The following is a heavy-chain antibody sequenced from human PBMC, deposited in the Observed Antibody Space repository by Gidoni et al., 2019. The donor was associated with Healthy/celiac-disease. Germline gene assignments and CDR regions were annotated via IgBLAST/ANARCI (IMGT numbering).Heavy chain of an antibody. CDR1: GCSISSSSYY. Sequence: QRQLQESGPGLGKHSETLSTTCTVSGCSISSSSYYWGWIRQPPGKGLERLGCSYYSGRNYYNPSLKCRVTISVDTSKNQFSLKLSAVTAADTAVYYCARSKDFDYWGQGTLVTVSS. CDR3: ARSKDFDY. CDR2: SYYSGRN. J-gene: IGHJ4*02. V-gene: IGHV4-39*01.